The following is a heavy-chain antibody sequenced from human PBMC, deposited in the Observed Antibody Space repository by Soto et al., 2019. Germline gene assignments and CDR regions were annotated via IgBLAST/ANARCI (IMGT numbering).Heavy chain of an antibody. V-gene: IGHV1-2*04. D-gene: IGHD3-10*01. Sequence: GASVKVSCKASGYSFTDYHIHWVRQAPGQGLEWLGRINPKSGGTSTAQKFQGWVTMTTDTSISTAYMELARLKSDDTAVYYCVRAHALGFSNWFDPWGRGTLVTVSS. CDR2: INPKSGGT. CDR1: GYSFTDYH. CDR3: VRAHALGFSNWFDP. J-gene: IGHJ5*02.